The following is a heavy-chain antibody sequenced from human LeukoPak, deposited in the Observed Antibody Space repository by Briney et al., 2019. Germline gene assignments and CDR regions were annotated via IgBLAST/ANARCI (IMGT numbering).Heavy chain of an antibody. CDR1: GFTFSSYA. CDR2: ISGSGGST. J-gene: IGHJ4*02. V-gene: IGHV3-23*01. Sequence: GGSLRLSCAASGFTFSSYAMSWVRQAPGKGLEWVSAISGSGGSTYYADSVKGRFTISRDNSKNTLYLQMNSLRAEDTAVYYCAKDNSGYDSYGGRYYFDYWGQGAPVTVSS. D-gene: IGHD5-12*01. CDR3: AKDNSGYDSYGGRYYFDY.